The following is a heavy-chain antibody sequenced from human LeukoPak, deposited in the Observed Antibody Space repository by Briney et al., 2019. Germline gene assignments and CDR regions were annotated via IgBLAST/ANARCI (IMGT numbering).Heavy chain of an antibody. V-gene: IGHV4-59*01. CDR3: ARRAWNYVGEEWFDP. D-gene: IGHD1-7*01. Sequence: SETLSLTCTVSGGSISSYYWSWIRQPPGKGLEWIGYIYYSGSTNYNPSLKSRVTISVDTSKNQFSLKLSSVTAADTPVYYCARRAWNYVGEEWFDPWGQGTLVTVSS. J-gene: IGHJ5*02. CDR1: GGSISSYY. CDR2: IYYSGST.